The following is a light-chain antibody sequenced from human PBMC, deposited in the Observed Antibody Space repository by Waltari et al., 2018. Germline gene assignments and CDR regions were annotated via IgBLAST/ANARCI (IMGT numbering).Light chain of an antibody. J-gene: IGKJ1*01. CDR1: QSISSW. CDR2: KAS. CDR3: QQYNSYSPWT. V-gene: IGKV1-5*03. Sequence: DIQITQSPYTLSASVRDRVPIPCRARQSISSWFAWYQEKPGKDPKLLIYKASSLESGVPSRFSGSGSGTEFTLTISSLQPDDFATYYCQQYNSYSPWTFGQGTKVEIK.